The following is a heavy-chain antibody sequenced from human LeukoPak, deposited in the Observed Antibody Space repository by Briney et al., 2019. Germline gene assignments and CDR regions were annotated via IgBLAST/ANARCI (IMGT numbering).Heavy chain of an antibody. CDR2: ISAYNGNT. CDR3: AREFDFWSGTEYFQH. D-gene: IGHD3-3*01. CDR1: GGTFSSYA. V-gene: IGHV1-18*01. J-gene: IGHJ1*01. Sequence: GSSVKVSCKASGGTFSSYAISWVRQAPGQGLEWMGWISAYNGNTNYAQKLQGRVTMTTDTSTSTAYMELRSLRSDDTAVYYCAREFDFWSGTEYFQHWGQGTLVTVSS.